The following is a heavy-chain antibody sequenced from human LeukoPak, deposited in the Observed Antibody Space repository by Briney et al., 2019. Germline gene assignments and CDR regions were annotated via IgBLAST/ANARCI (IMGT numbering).Heavy chain of an antibody. CDR3: ARRYPSVRGVNRRPQEVRKYYFDY. Sequence: SETLSLTCAVYGESFSDYYWSWIRQPPGKGLEWIADINHSGSTNYNPSLESRVTMSVDTSKKHFSLKLSSVTAADSAIYYCARRYPSVRGVNRRPQEVRKYYFDYWGQGNLVTVSS. J-gene: IGHJ4*02. V-gene: IGHV4-34*01. CDR1: GESFSDYY. D-gene: IGHD3-10*01. CDR2: INHSGST.